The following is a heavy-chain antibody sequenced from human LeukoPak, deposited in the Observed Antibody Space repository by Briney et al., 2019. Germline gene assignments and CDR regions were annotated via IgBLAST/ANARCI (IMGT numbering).Heavy chain of an antibody. CDR3: AKGGFGSGKYYFDY. J-gene: IGHJ4*02. D-gene: IGHD3-10*01. CDR2: ISSNGGST. Sequence: GGSLRLSCAASGFTFSSYAMHWVRQAPGKGLEYVSAISSNGGSTYYANSVKGRFTISRDNSKNTLYLQMGSLRAEDTVVYYCAKGGFGSGKYYFDYWGQGTLVTVSS. CDR1: GFTFSSYA. V-gene: IGHV3-64*01.